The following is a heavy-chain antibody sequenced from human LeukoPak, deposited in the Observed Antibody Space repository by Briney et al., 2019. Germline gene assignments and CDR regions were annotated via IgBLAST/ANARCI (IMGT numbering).Heavy chain of an antibody. J-gene: IGHJ4*02. V-gene: IGHV1-18*01. CDR3: ASGPTYYYDSAVPFDY. CDR2: ISAYNGNT. CDR1: GHTFTSYG. Sequence: ASVKVSCKASGHTFTSYGISWVRRAPGQGLEWMGWISAYNGNTNYAQKLQGRVTMTTDTSTSTAYMELRSLRSDDTAVYYCASGPTYYYDSAVPFDYWGQGTLVTVSS. D-gene: IGHD3-22*01.